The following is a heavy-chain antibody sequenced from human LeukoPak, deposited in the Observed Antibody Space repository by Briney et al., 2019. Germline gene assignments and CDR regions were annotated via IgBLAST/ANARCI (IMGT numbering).Heavy chain of an antibody. Sequence: SVKVSCKASGGTFSSYAISWVRQAPGQGLEWMGGIIPIFGTANYAQKFQGRVTITADESTSTAYMELSSPRSEDTAVYYCASRIVGATPAFDIWGQGTMVTVSS. CDR2: IIPIFGTA. CDR3: ASRIVGATPAFDI. V-gene: IGHV1-69*01. D-gene: IGHD1-26*01. J-gene: IGHJ3*02. CDR1: GGTFSSYA.